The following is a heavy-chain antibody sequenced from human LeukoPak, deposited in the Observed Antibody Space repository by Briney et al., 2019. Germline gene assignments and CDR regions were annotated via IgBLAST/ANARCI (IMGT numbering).Heavy chain of an antibody. CDR1: GGSISSYY. V-gene: IGHV4-4*07. J-gene: IGHJ4*02. D-gene: IGHD2-2*01. CDR2: IYTSGST. Sequence: PLETRSLTCTVSGGSISSYYWSWIRQPAGKGLEWIGRIYTSGSTNYNPSLKSRVTMSVDTSKNRFSLKLSSVTAADTAVYYCARVGYAPTDYWGQGTLVTVSS. CDR3: ARVGYAPTDY.